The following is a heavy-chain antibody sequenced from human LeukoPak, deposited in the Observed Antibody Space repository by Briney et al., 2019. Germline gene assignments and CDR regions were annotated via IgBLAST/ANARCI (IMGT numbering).Heavy chain of an antibody. J-gene: IGHJ4*02. Sequence: SETLSLTCTVSGGSISSGGYYWSWIRQHPGKGLEWIGYIYYSGSTYYNPSLKSRVTISVDTSKNQFSLKLSSVTAAGTAVYYCARGRLAGTRIVGTFDYWGQGTLVTVSS. CDR3: ARGRLAGTRIVGTFDY. CDR2: IYYSGST. V-gene: IGHV4-31*03. D-gene: IGHD1-26*01. CDR1: GGSISSGGYY.